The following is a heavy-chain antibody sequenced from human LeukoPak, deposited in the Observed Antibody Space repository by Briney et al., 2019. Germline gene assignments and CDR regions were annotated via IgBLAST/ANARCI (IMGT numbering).Heavy chain of an antibody. J-gene: IGHJ6*02. CDR1: GYTFTSYD. D-gene: IGHD2-2*02. V-gene: IGHV1-18*01. CDR2: ISAYNGNT. CDR3: ARDAARYCSSTSCYTAIYYYYGMDL. Sequence: ASVKVSCKASGYTFTSYDINWVRQATGQGLEWMGWISAYNGNTDYAQKLQGRVTMTTDTSTSTAYMELRSLRSDDTAVYYCARDAARYCSSTSCYTAIYYYYGMDLWGQGTTVTVSS.